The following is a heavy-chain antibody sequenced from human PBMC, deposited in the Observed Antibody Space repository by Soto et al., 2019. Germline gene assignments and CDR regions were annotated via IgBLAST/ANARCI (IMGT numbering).Heavy chain of an antibody. Sequence: PRVSLRLSCSASGFVFKMYWMHWVRQSPGKRQVWISRIYNDGTYSDYADSVRGRFTISRDNVNDTLYLQMNNLRAEDSGLYYCTRGPRPISTGPWADSGQGTQDPVAS. CDR2: IYNDGTYS. D-gene: IGHD1-26*01. CDR3: TRGPRPISTGPWAD. J-gene: IGHJ4*02. CDR1: GFVFKMYW. V-gene: IGHV3-74*01.